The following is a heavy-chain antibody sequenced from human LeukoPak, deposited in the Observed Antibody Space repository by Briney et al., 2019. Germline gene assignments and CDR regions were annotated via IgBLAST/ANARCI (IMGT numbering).Heavy chain of an antibody. CDR2: IYYSGST. CDR3: ARVQESQIDYYFDY. D-gene: IGHD3-9*01. Sequence: PSETLSLTCTVSGGSISSYYWNWIRQSPGKGLEWIGYIYYSGSTNYNPSLKSRVTISVDTSKNQFSLKLSSVTAADTAAYYCARVQESQIDYYFDYWGQGTLVTVSS. J-gene: IGHJ4*02. CDR1: GGSISSYY. V-gene: IGHV4-59*01.